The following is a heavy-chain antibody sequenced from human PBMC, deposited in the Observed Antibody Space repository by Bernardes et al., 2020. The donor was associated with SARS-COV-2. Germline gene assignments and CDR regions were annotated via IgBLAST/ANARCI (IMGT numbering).Heavy chain of an antibody. D-gene: IGHD3-10*02. Sequence: GGSLRLSCAASGFTFSSYGMHWVRQAPGKGLEWVAVIWYDGSNKYYADSVKGRFTISRDNSKNTLYLQMNSLRAEDTAVYYCASEVITMSSYGMDVWGQGTTVTVSS. V-gene: IGHV3-33*01. J-gene: IGHJ6*02. CDR2: IWYDGSNK. CDR3: ASEVITMSSYGMDV. CDR1: GFTFSSYG.